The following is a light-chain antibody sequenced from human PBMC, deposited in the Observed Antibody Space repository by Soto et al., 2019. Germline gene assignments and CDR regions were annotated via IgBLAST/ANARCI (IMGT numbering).Light chain of an antibody. Sequence: QSLLTQPASLSGSPGQSITISCTGTSRDVGGYNSVSWYQQHPGKAPKLMIYEVTNRPSGVSNRFSGSKSGNTASLTISGLQAEDEADYYCSSYTSGSALYVFGTGTKVTVL. CDR1: SRDVGGYNS. V-gene: IGLV2-14*01. J-gene: IGLJ1*01. CDR2: EVT. CDR3: SSYTSGSALYV.